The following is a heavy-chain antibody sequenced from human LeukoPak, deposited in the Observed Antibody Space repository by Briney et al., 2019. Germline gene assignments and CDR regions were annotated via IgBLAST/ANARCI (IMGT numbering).Heavy chain of an antibody. CDR2: IYYSGST. J-gene: IGHJ4*02. D-gene: IGHD3-22*01. CDR1: GGSISSYY. V-gene: IGHV4-59*01. CDR3: ARDNGYDSSGLPFDY. Sequence: SETLSLTCTVSGGSISSYYWSWIRQPPGKGLEWIGYIYYSGSTNYNPSLKSRVTISVDTSKNQFSLKLSPVTAADTAVYYCARDNGYDSSGLPFDYWGQGTLVTVSS.